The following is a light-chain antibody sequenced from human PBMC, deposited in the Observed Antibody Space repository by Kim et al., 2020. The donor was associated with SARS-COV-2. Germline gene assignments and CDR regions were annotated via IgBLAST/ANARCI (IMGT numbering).Light chain of an antibody. Sequence: DIQMTQSPSTLSAFVGDRATMTCRASQSVDGWLAWYQQKPGKAPRLLIYQASKLASGVPSRFSGSGSGTDFTLTVSNLQSDDSAVYYCKQYETYWTFGTGTKVDIK. CDR3: KQYETYWT. CDR1: QSVDGW. CDR2: QAS. V-gene: IGKV1-5*03. J-gene: IGKJ1*01.